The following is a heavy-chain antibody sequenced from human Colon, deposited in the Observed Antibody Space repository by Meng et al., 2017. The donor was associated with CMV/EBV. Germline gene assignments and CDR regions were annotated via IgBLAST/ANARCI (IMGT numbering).Heavy chain of an antibody. Sequence: GGSLRLSCAASDFSLDNYAMFWVRQAPGKGLEWVAFSRFDGQSKYAESVKGRFTISRDNSRNTVFLQMNSLRVEDTAVYYCAKDRDDFWSGYWGYWGQGTLVTVSS. V-gene: IGHV3-30*02. D-gene: IGHD3-3*01. J-gene: IGHJ4*02. CDR1: DFSLDNYA. CDR2: SRFDGQSK. CDR3: AKDRDDFWSGYWGY.